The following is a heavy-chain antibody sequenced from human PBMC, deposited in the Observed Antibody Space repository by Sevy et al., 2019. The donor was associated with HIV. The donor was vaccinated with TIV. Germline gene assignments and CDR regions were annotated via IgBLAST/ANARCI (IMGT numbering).Heavy chain of an antibody. V-gene: IGHV4-30-2*01. J-gene: IGHJ5*02. CDR3: ARVATGTHHNNWFDP. Sequence: SETLSLTCAVSGGSISSGGYSWSWIRQPPGKGLEWIVYIYHSGSTYYNPSLKSRLTMSVDRSKNQFSLNLSSVTAADTAVYYCARVATGTHHNNWFDPWGQGTLVTVSS. CDR1: GGSISSGGYS. D-gene: IGHD1-1*01. CDR2: IYHSGST.